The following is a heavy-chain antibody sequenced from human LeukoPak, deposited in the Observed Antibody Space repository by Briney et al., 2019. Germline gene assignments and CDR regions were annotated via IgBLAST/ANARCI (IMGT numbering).Heavy chain of an antibody. CDR2: ISYDGSNK. D-gene: IGHD3-22*01. CDR1: GFTFSSYA. Sequence: GGSLRLSCAASGFTFSSYAMHWVRQAPGKGLEWVAVISYDGSNKYYADSVKGRFTISRDNSKNTLYLQMNSLRAEDTAVYYCARGTYYYDSSGYNWFDPWGQGTLVTVSS. V-gene: IGHV3-30-3*01. J-gene: IGHJ5*02. CDR3: ARGTYYYDSSGYNWFDP.